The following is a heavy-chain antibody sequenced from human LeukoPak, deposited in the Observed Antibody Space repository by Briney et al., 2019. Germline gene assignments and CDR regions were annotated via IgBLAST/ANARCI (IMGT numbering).Heavy chain of an antibody. CDR2: INHSGST. Sequence: SETLSLTCTVSGGSISSYYWSWIRQPPGKGLEWIGEINHSGSTNYNPSLKSRVTISVDTSKNQFSLKLSSVTAADTAVYYCARRRGYQLLSGKYFDLWGRGTLVTVSS. J-gene: IGHJ2*01. CDR1: GGSISSYY. V-gene: IGHV4-34*01. CDR3: ARRRGYQLLSGKYFDL. D-gene: IGHD2-2*01.